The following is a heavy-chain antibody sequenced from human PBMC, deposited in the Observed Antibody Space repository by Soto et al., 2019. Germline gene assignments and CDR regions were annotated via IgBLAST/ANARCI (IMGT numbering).Heavy chain of an antibody. D-gene: IGHD6-13*01. CDR3: ARIEGSSSFFGWFDP. V-gene: IGHV4-28*01. Sequence: SETLSLTCAVSGYSISSSNWWGWIRQPPGKGLEWIGYIYYSGSTYYNPSLKSRVTMSVDTSKNQFSLKLSFVTAVDTAVYYCARIEGSSSFFGWFDPWGQGTLVTVSS. CDR1: GYSISSSNW. CDR2: IYYSGST. J-gene: IGHJ5*02.